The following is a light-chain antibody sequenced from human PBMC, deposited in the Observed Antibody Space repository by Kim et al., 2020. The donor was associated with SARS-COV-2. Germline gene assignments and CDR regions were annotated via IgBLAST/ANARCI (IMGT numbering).Light chain of an antibody. J-gene: IGLJ3*02. CDR2: QDS. CDR1: KLGDRY. CDR3: QAWDSSTGV. V-gene: IGLV3-1*01. Sequence: SVAPGQTASITCRGDKLGDRYACWYQQKPGQSPVLVIYQDSKRPSGIPERFSGSNSGNTATLTISGTQAMGEADYYCQAWDSSTGVFGGGTKLTVL.